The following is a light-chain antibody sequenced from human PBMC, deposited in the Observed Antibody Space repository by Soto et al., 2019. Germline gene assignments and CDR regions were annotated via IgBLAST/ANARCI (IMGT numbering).Light chain of an antibody. J-gene: IGLJ1*01. CDR2: DVS. CDR3: CSYAGSYTSYV. V-gene: IGLV2-11*01. CDR1: RRDVGGYNN. Sequence: QSALTQPRSVSGSPGQSVTISCTGTRRDVGGYNNVSWYQQHPGKAPKLMIYDVSKRPSGVPDRFSGSKSGNTASLTISGLQAEDEADYYCCSYAGSYTSYVFGTGHKLTVL.